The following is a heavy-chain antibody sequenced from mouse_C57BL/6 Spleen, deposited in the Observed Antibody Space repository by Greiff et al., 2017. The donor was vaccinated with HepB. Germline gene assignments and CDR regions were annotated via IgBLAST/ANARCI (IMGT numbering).Heavy chain of an antibody. CDR2: IYPGDGDT. V-gene: IGHV1-80*01. J-gene: IGHJ2*01. Sequence: QVQLQQSGAELVKPGASVKISCKASGYAFSSYWMNWVKQRPGKGLEWIGQIYPGDGDTNYNGKFKGKATLTADKSSSTAYMQLSCLTSEDSAVYFCARPFYYGSPYFDYWGQGTTLTVSS. D-gene: IGHD1-1*01. CDR3: ARPFYYGSPYFDY. CDR1: GYAFSSYW.